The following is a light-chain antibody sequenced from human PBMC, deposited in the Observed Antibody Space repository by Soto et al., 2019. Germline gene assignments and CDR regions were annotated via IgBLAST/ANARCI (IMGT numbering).Light chain of an antibody. J-gene: IGLJ1*01. CDR3: SSYAGSSNV. CDR2: EVN. Sequence: QSALTQPPSASWSPGQSVAISCTGTSSDVGGYNYVSWYQQHPGKAPKLMIYEVNKRPSGVPDRFSGSKSGNTASLTVSGPQAEDEADYYCSSYAGSSNVFGTGTKVTVL. CDR1: SSDVGGYNY. V-gene: IGLV2-8*01.